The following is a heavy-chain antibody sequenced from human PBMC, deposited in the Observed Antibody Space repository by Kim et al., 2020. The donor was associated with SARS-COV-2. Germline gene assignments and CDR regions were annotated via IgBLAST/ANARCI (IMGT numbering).Heavy chain of an antibody. D-gene: IGHD1-26*01. CDR3: ATQEWGGTQKEDDAFDI. V-gene: IGHV1-2*02. CDR1: GYTFTGYY. J-gene: IGHJ3*02. CDR2: INPNSGGT. Sequence: ASVKVSCKASGYTFTGYYMHWVRQAPGQGLEWMGWINPNSGGTNYAQKFQGRVTMTRDTSISTAYMELSRLRSDDTAVYYCATQEWGGTQKEDDAFDIWGQGTMVTVSS.